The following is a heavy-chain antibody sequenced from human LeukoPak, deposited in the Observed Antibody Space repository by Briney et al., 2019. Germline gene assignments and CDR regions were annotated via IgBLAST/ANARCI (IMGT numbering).Heavy chain of an antibody. Sequence: PGGPLRLSCAASGLTFSSYSMNWVRQAPGKGLEWVSSISSSSSYIYYADSVKGRFTISRDNAKNSLYLQMNSLRAEDTAVYYCARGGERMYYYDSSGYYYFDYWGQGTLVTVSS. CDR3: ARGGERMYYYDSSGYYYFDY. J-gene: IGHJ4*02. CDR2: ISSSSSYI. V-gene: IGHV3-21*01. CDR1: GLTFSSYS. D-gene: IGHD3-22*01.